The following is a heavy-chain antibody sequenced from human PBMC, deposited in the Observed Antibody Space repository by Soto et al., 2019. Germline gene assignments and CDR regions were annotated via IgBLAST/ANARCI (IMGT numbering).Heavy chain of an antibody. Sequence: GASVKVSCKASGYTFTSHAMHWVRQAPGQRLEWMGWINAGNGNTKYSQKFQGRVTITTDTSASTAYMELSSLRSEDTAVYYCERDGIAAAGTSWFDPWGQGTLVTVSS. CDR3: ERDGIAAAGTSWFDP. J-gene: IGHJ5*02. V-gene: IGHV1-3*01. CDR2: INAGNGNT. D-gene: IGHD6-13*01. CDR1: GYTFTSHA.